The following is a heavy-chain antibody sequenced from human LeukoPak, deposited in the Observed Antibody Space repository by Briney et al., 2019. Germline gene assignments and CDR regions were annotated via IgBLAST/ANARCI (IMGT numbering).Heavy chain of an antibody. CDR3: ARLAGTALQPYYFDY. V-gene: IGHV3-23*01. CDR1: GFTLSSYA. J-gene: IGHJ4*02. D-gene: IGHD7-27*01. Sequence: AGGSLRLSCAASGFTLSSYAMSWVRQGPGKGLEWVSAISVSGNTYHADSVKGRFTISRDNSKNTLYLQMHGLRADDTAVYYCARLAGTALQPYYFDYWGQGTLVTVSS. CDR2: ISVSGNT.